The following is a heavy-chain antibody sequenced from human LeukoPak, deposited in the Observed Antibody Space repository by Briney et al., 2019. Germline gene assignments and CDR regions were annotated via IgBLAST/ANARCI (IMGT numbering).Heavy chain of an antibody. J-gene: IGHJ4*02. CDR2: ISNDGGGT. D-gene: IGHD3-22*01. CDR1: GFIFNNYG. V-gene: IGHV3-23*01. CDR3: AKGSSGYFFDL. Sequence: QPGGSLRLSCAASGFIFNNYGLVWVRQASGKGLEWVSAISNDGGGTTYADFVKGRFSVSRDNSKNTLFLQMNSLRAEDTALYYCAKGSSGYFFDLWGQGTLVTVSS.